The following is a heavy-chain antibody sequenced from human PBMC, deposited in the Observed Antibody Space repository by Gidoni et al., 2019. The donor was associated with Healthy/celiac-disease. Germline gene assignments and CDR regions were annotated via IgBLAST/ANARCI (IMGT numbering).Heavy chain of an antibody. J-gene: IGHJ3*02. CDR1: GSSISRSSYY. D-gene: IGHD2-2*01. CDR2: IYYSGST. CDR3: ASSIVVVPAADPLTTFDI. Sequence: LQLQQSGPGLVKRSETLALTSTVSGSSISRSSYYWGWIRQPPGKGLEWIGSIYYSGSTYYNPSLKSRVTISVDTSKIQFSRKLSSVTAADSAVYYCASSIVVVPAADPLTTFDIWGQGTMVTVSS. V-gene: IGHV4-39*01.